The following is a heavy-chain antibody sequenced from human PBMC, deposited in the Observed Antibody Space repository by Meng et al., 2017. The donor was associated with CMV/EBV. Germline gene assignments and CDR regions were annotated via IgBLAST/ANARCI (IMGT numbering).Heavy chain of an antibody. CDR2: IRSKAFGGTT. CDR1: GFTFSSYS. J-gene: IGHJ5*02. D-gene: IGHD3-10*01. CDR3: TRAIIAPHHYGSGNYFRWFDP. Sequence: GESLKISCAASGFTFSSYSMSWVRQAPGKGLEWVGFIRSKAFGGTTEYATSVKGRFTISRDDSKTIAYLQMNSLKIEDTAVYYCTRAIIAPHHYGSGNYFRWFDPWGQGTLVTVSS. V-gene: IGHV3-49*04.